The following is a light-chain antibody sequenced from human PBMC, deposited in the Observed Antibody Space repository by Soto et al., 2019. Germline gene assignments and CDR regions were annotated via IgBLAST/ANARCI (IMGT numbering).Light chain of an antibody. J-gene: IGLJ3*02. CDR1: KLGDTY. CDR2: EDR. CDR3: QAGDSSIVV. Sequence: SSELTQPPSVSVSPGQTASITCSGDKLGDTYACWYQQKPGQSPVLLIYEDRKRPSGISERFSGSNSGNTATLTISGTQALDEADYLCQAGDSSIVVFGGGTKLTVL. V-gene: IGLV3-1*01.